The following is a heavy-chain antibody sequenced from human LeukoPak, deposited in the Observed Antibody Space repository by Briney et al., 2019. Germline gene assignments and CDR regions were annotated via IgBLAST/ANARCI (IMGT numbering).Heavy chain of an antibody. CDR3: ARVIGGNLYDFWTGPIEAWFDP. CDR1: GGTFSSYA. Sequence: GASVKVSCKASGGTFSSYAISWVRQAPGQGLEWMGGIIPIFGTANYAQKFQGRVTITADESTSTAYMELSSLRSEDTAVYYCARVIGGNLYDFWTGPIEAWFDPWGQGTLVTVSS. J-gene: IGHJ5*02. D-gene: IGHD3/OR15-3a*01. CDR2: IIPIFGTA. V-gene: IGHV1-69*13.